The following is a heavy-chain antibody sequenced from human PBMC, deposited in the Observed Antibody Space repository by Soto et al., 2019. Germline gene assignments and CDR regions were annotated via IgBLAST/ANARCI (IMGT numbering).Heavy chain of an antibody. J-gene: IGHJ4*02. Sequence: PGGSLRLSFAAYGFTFISYAMSWVRQAPGKGLEWVSAISGSGGSTYYADSVKGRFTISRDNSKNTLYLQMKSLRAEDTAVYYCAKQGHYGDYFEYWGQGTLVTVS. CDR2: ISGSGGST. CDR1: GFTFISYA. V-gene: IGHV3-23*01. D-gene: IGHD4-17*01. CDR3: AKQGHYGDYFEY.